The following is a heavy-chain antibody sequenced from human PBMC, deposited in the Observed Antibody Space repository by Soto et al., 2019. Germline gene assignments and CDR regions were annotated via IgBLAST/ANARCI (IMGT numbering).Heavy chain of an antibody. CDR1: GYTFTSYG. CDR3: ARDGLIPSGDY. J-gene: IGHJ4*02. V-gene: IGHV1-18*01. Sequence: QVQLVQSGAEVKKPGASVKVSCKASGYTFTSYGISWVRQAPGQGLEWMGWISAYNGNTNYAQKLQGRVTMTTDTTMRSTHMELRSLRSDDTAVYYRARDGLIPSGDYWGQGTLVTVSS. CDR2: ISAYNGNT.